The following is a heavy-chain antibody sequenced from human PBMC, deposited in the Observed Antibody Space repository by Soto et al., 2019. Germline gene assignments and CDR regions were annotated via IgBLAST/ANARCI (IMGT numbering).Heavy chain of an antibody. D-gene: IGHD2-8*01. J-gene: IGHJ4*02. CDR3: PRTSAVPNTVRSRSSYDY. CDR1: GGSVSDKTYY. Sequence: SETLSRTCSVSGGSVSDKTYYWSWIRQPPGKRLEWIGYVYYSGTTNYNPSLKSRVTISVDLSKNRFSLRLSSVTTADTALYYCPRTSAVPNTVRSRSSYDYWGRGTLVSVSS. V-gene: IGHV4-61*01. CDR2: VYYSGTT.